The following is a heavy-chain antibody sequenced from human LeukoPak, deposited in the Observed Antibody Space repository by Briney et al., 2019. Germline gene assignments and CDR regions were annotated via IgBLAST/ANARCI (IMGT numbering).Heavy chain of an antibody. Sequence: GGSLRLSRAASGFTFSTYSMNWVRQAPGKGLEWVSVIYSGGSTYYADSVKGRFTISRDNSKNTLYLQMNSLRAEDTAVYYCASNPSFRDWGQGTMVTVSS. CDR3: ASNPSFRD. CDR1: GFTFSTYS. D-gene: IGHD1-14*01. V-gene: IGHV3-66*01. J-gene: IGHJ3*01. CDR2: IYSGGST.